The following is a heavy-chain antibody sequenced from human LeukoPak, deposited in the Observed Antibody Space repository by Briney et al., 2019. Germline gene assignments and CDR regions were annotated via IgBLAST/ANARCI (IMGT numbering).Heavy chain of an antibody. Sequence: GGSLRLSCAAPGFTFDDYGMSWVRQAPGKGLEWVSGIHWNGGYTGYVDSVKGRFTISRDNAKNSLYLQMNSLRAEDTALYYCARDKDCGDPEAYFDYWGQGTLVTVSS. D-gene: IGHD4-17*01. J-gene: IGHJ4*02. CDR3: ARDKDCGDPEAYFDY. CDR2: IHWNGGYT. CDR1: GFTFDDYG. V-gene: IGHV3-20*04.